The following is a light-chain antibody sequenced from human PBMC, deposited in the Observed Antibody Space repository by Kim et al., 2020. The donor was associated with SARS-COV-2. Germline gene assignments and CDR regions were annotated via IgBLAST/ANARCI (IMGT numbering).Light chain of an antibody. CDR3: MQGTHSPPMYA. V-gene: IGKV2-30*02. CDR2: KVS. CDR1: QSLVHSDGNTY. Sequence: ASISCRSSQSLVHSDGNTYLTWFQQRPGQSPRRLIYKVSNRDSGVPDRFSGSGSGSDFTLRISRVEAEDIGIYYCMQGTHSPPMYAFGQGTKLEI. J-gene: IGKJ2*01.